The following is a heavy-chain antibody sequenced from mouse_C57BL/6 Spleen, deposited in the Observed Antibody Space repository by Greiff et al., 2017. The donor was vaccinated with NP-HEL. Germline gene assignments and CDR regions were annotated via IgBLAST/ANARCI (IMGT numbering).Heavy chain of an antibody. CDR2: ISGGGGNT. D-gene: IGHD1-1*01. Sequence: EVQLQESGGGLVKPGGSLKLSCAASGFTFSSYTMSWVRQTPEKRLEWVATISGGGGNTYYPDSVKGRFTISRDNAKNTLYLQMSSLRSEDTALYYCARGLRTGSEGYWGQGTTLTVSS. CDR1: GFTFSSYT. CDR3: ARGLRTGSEGY. J-gene: IGHJ2*01. V-gene: IGHV5-9*01.